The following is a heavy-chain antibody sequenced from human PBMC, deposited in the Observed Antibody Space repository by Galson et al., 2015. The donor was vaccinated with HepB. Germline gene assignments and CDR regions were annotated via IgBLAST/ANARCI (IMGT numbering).Heavy chain of an antibody. CDR1: AFTFKSFS. Sequence: SLRLSCAASAFTFKSFSMYWVRQAPGKGLEWVASISYDGNDKYYTDSVKGRFTISRENSKNTLYLQTDRLRPEDTALYYCARVGYSYGRNAFDIWGQGTMVTVSS. CDR2: ISYDGNDK. CDR3: ARVGYSYGRNAFDI. J-gene: IGHJ3*02. V-gene: IGHV3-30*04. D-gene: IGHD5-18*01.